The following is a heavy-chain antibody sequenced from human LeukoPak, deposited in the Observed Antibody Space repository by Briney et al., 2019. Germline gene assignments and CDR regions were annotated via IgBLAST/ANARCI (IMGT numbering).Heavy chain of an antibody. CDR3: ARHLHPHYYFDY. CDR2: IYYSGST. CDR1: GVSISSSSYY. Sequence: SETLSLTCTVSGVSISSSSYYWGWIRQPPGRGLEWIGSIYYSGSTYYNPSLKSRVIISVDTSKNQFSLKLSSVTAADTAVYYCARHLHPHYYFDYWGQGTLVTVSS. V-gene: IGHV4-39*01. J-gene: IGHJ4*02.